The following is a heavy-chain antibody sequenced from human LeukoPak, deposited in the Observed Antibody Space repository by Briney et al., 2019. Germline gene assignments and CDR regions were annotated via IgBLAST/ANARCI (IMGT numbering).Heavy chain of an antibody. CDR3: AREIGPIQLHLWGSAFDY. CDR2: INPRGGST. J-gene: IGHJ4*02. Sequence: PWASVTVSCKASGYTFTNYYMHWVRQAPGQGLEWMGLINPRGGSTSYAQRFQGRVTMTRDTSTNTVYMDLSSLRSEDTAVYYCAREIGPIQLHLWGSAFDYWGQGTLVTVSS. V-gene: IGHV1-46*01. D-gene: IGHD5-18*01. CDR1: GYTFTNYY.